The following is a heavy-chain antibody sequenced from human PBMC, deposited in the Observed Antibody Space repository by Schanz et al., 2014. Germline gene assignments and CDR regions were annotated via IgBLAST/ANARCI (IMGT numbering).Heavy chain of an antibody. CDR1: RLNFNNAW. J-gene: IGHJ4*02. D-gene: IGHD1-26*01. CDR3: AKEWSPSF. Sequence: EVQLVESGGGLVQPGGSLRLSCAASRLNFNNAWMHWVRQAPGKGLVWVSRTSNDGSFTTFADSVKGRFTISRDNAKNTLYLQMDSLRPEDTAIYYCAKEWSPSFWGQGTLVTVSS. CDR2: TSNDGSFT. V-gene: IGHV3-74*01.